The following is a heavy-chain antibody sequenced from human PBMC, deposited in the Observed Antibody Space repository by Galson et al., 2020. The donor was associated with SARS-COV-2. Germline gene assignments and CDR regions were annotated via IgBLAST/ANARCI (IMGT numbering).Heavy chain of an antibody. D-gene: IGHD3-3*01. CDR3: TRDQIAYDFWTGATEY. CDR2: VSTFKINT. J-gene: IGHJ4*02. CDR1: GYTFTNFG. Sequence: ASVKVSCKASGYTFTNFGLSWVRQAPGQGLEWMGWVSTFKINTKYAQNFQDRVTMTTDTSTNTAYMELRSLTSDDTAVYYCTRDQIAYDFWTGATEYWGQGTLVTVSS. V-gene: IGHV1-18*01.